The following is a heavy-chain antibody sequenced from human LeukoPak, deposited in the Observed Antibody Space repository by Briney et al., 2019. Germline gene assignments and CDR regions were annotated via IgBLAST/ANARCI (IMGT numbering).Heavy chain of an antibody. V-gene: IGHV3-30-3*01. J-gene: IGHJ4*02. CDR3: ASEPTGGYSYGLHY. CDR2: ISYDGSNK. Sequence: GGSLRLSCAASGFTFSSYAMHWVRQAPGKGLEWVAVISYDGSNKYYADSVKGRFTISRDNSKNTLYLQMNSLRAEDTAVYYCASEPTGGYSYGLHYWGQGTLVTVSS. D-gene: IGHD5-18*01. CDR1: GFTFSSYA.